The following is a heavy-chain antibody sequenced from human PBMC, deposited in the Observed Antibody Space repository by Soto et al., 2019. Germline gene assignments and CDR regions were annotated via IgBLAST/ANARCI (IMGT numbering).Heavy chain of an antibody. CDR2: INAGNGNT. CDR3: ARVSSISVADV. V-gene: IGHV1-3*01. CDR1: GYTFTSYA. Sequence: QVQLVQSGAEVKKPGASVKVSCKASGYTFTSYAMHWVRQAPGQRLEWMGWINAGNGNTKYSQKFQGRVTITRDTSASTAYMKLSSLRSEDTAVYYCARVSSISVADVWGQGTLVTVSS. D-gene: IGHD6-19*01. J-gene: IGHJ4*02.